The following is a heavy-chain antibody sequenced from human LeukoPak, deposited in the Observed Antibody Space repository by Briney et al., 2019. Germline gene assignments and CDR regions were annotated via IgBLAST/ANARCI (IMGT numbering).Heavy chain of an antibody. D-gene: IGHD6-6*01. J-gene: IGHJ4*02. Sequence: PSETLSLTCSVSGYSISSEYYWGWIRQPPGMGLEWIGSIYHSGRTSYNPSLKSRVTISVDTSKNQFSLQLNSVTPEDTAVYYCARGYSSSTKSFDYWGQGTLVTVSS. CDR1: GYSISSEYY. CDR3: ARGYSSSTKSFDY. CDR2: IYHSGRT. V-gene: IGHV4-38-2*02.